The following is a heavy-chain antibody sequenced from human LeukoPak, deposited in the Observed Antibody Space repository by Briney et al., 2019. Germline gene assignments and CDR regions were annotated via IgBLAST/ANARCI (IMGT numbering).Heavy chain of an antibody. J-gene: IGHJ4*02. Sequence: QSGGSLRLSCAASGFTSNNHDMTWVRQGPGKGLEWVSRISDSGGATGYGDSVKGRFTISRDNSKNTVYLQMNSLRAEDTAVYYCGRYGRNPEFWGQGTLVTVSS. CDR3: GRYGRNPEF. CDR2: ISDSGGAT. CDR1: GFTSNNHD. D-gene: IGHD2-2*01. V-gene: IGHV3-23*01.